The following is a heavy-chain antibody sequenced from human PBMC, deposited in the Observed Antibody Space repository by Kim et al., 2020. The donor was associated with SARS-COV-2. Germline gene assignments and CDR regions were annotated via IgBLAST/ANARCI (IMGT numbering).Heavy chain of an antibody. CDR1: GGSFSGYY. CDR3: ARGLRDIVVVPAAHKPLDY. Sequence: SETLSLTCAVYGGSFSGYYWSWIRQPPGKGLEWIGEINHSGSTNYNPSLKSRVTISVDTSKNQFSLKLSSVTAADTAVYYCARGLRDIVVVPAAHKPLDYWGQGTLVTVSS. CDR2: INHSGST. V-gene: IGHV4-34*01. J-gene: IGHJ4*02. D-gene: IGHD2-2*01.